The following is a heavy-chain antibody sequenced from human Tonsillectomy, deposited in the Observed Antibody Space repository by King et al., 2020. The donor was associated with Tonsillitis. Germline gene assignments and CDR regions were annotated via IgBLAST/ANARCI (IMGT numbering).Heavy chain of an antibody. CDR3: ARDGVIVVVPAAIMGRDYYYGMDV. D-gene: IGHD2-2*01. V-gene: IGHV3-21*01. J-gene: IGHJ6*02. CDR1: GFTFSSYS. CDR2: ISSSSSYI. Sequence: VQLVESGGGLVKPGGSLRLSCAASGFTFSSYSMNWVRQAPGKGLEWVSSISSSSSYIYYADSVKGRFTISRDNAKNSLYLQMNSLRAEDTAVYYCARDGVIVVVPAAIMGRDYYYGMDVWGQGTTVTVSS.